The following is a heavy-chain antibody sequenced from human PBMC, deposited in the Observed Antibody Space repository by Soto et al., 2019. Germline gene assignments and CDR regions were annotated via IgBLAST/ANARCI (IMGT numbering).Heavy chain of an antibody. CDR1: GYTFTSYG. Sequence: ASVKVSCKASGYTFTSYGISWVRQAPGQGLEWMGWISAYNGNTNYAQKLQGRVTMTTDTSTSTAYMELRSLRSDDTAVYYCARAQLKGYYDSSGSPGYWGQGTLVTVYS. J-gene: IGHJ4*02. CDR3: ARAQLKGYYDSSGSPGY. D-gene: IGHD3-22*01. CDR2: ISAYNGNT. V-gene: IGHV1-18*01.